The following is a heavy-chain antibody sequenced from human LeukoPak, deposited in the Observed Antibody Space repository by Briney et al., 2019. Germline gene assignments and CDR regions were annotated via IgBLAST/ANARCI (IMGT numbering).Heavy chain of an antibody. V-gene: IGHV4-30-2*01. CDR1: GGSLSSGGYS. Sequence: SQTLSLTCAVSGGSLSSGGYSWSWIRQPPGKGLVWIGYIYHSGSTYYNPSLKSRVTISVDRSKNQFSLKLSSVTAADTAVYYRARGGNYDSSGYYYDFDYWGQGTLVTVSS. CDR2: IYHSGST. CDR3: ARGGNYDSSGYYYDFDY. D-gene: IGHD3-22*01. J-gene: IGHJ4*02.